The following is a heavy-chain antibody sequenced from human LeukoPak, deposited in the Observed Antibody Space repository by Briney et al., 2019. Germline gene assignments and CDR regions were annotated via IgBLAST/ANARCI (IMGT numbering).Heavy chain of an antibody. J-gene: IGHJ5*02. CDR3: AVSNGGYGP. CDR1: GFTFSSYW. V-gene: IGHV3-7*01. Sequence: GGSLRLSCAASGFTFSSYWMSWVRQAPGKGLEWVANIKQDGSEKYYVDSVKGRFTISRDNAKNTLFLQMNSLRAEDTAVYFCAVSNGGYGPWGQGALVTVSS. CDR2: IKQDGSEK. D-gene: IGHD5-12*01.